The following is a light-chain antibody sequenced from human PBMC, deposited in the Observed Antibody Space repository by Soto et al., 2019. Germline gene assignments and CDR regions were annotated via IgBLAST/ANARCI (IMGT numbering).Light chain of an antibody. CDR3: QQYGTSPWT. CDR2: GAS. V-gene: IGKV3-20*01. CDR1: QSVSSNS. J-gene: IGKJ1*01. Sequence: EIVLTQSPGTLPLSPGERAALSCRASQSVSSNSLVWYQQKAGQAPRLLIYGASNRAAGIPDRFSGSGSGTDFTLPISRLESEDFAVYFCQQYGTSPWTVGQGTKVEIK.